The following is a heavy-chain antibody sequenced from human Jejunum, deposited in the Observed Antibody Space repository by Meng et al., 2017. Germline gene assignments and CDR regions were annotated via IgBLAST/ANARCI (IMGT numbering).Heavy chain of an antibody. CDR1: GFNFTNYG. CDR3: LRGRDY. Sequence: QVLLGDSGGGVVQPGKALRLYCAASGFNFTNYGMHWVRQAPGKGLEWVAVIWHDGSKVFYADSVRGRFTISRDNSHNTVDLQMNSVRVDDTAVYFCLRGRDYWGQGTLVTVSS. D-gene: IGHD3-10*01. J-gene: IGHJ4*02. CDR2: IWHDGSKV. V-gene: IGHV3-33*01.